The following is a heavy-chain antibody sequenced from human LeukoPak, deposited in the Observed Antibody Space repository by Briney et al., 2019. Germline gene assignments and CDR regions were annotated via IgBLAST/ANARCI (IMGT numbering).Heavy chain of an antibody. D-gene: IGHD3-22*01. CDR2: IYNDGST. Sequence: PGGSLRLSCAASGFTFSSHGMNWVRKAPGQGQEWVSLIYNDGSTYYADSVKGPYTISKDNSKNTVYLQMSSPRVEDTAVYYCARGLFLSGYLDAFDLWGQGTVVTVSS. CDR3: ARGLFLSGYLDAFDL. J-gene: IGHJ3*01. CDR1: GFTFSSHG. V-gene: IGHV3-53*01.